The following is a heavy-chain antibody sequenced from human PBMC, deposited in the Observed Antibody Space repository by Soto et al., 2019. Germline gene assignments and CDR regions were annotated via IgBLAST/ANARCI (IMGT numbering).Heavy chain of an antibody. CDR3: AKYIVGATPESLFDY. CDR1: GFTFSRYD. J-gene: IGHJ4*02. D-gene: IGHD1-26*01. CDR2: IAVAGDT. Sequence: PGGSLRLSCAASGFTFSRYDMHWVRQATGKGLEWVSAIAVAGDTYYADSVKGRFTISRDNSKNTLYLQMNSLRAEDTAVYYCAKYIVGATPESLFDYWGQGTLVTVSS. V-gene: IGHV3-13*04.